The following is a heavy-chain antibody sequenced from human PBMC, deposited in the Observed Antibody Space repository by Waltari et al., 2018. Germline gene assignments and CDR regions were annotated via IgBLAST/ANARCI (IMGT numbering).Heavy chain of an antibody. V-gene: IGHV1-18*01. CDR1: GYTFTNYG. Sequence: QVQLVQSGAEVKKPGASVKVSCKASGYTFTNYGISWVRQAPGQGLEWMGWFIVSNGNTNYAQKLKGRVTMTTDTSTSTAYMELRSLRSDDTAVYYCARGVPGSWPDYYFDHWGQGTLVTVSS. CDR3: ARGVPGSWPDYYFDH. D-gene: IGHD3-10*01. J-gene: IGHJ4*02. CDR2: FIVSNGNT.